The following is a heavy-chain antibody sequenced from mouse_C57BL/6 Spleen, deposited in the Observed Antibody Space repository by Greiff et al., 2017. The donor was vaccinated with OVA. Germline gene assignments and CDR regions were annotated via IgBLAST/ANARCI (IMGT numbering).Heavy chain of an antibody. V-gene: IGHV1-50*01. D-gene: IGHD1-1*01. CDR3: ARSATTVVGDAMDY. Sequence: QVQLQQPGAELVKPGASVTLSCKASGYTFTSYWMQWVNQRPGQGLEWIGEIDPSDSYTTYTQQFKGKATLTVDTSSSTAYMQLSSLTSEDSAVYYCARSATTVVGDAMDYWGQGTSVTVSS. CDR1: GYTFTSYW. J-gene: IGHJ4*01. CDR2: IDPSDSYT.